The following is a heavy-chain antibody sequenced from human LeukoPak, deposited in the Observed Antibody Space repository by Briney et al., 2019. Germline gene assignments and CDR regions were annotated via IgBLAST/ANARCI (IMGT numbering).Heavy chain of an antibody. J-gene: IGHJ5*02. CDR1: GDSVSSNSAA. V-gene: IGHV6-1*01. D-gene: IGHD2-2*01. CDR2: TYYRSKWYN. Sequence: SQTLSLTCAISGDSVSSNSAAWNWIRQSPSRGLEWLVRTYYRSKWYNDYAVSVKSRITINPDTSKNQFSLQLNSVTPEDTAVYYCARDGPYCSSTSCPFDPWGQGTLVTVSS. CDR3: ARDGPYCSSTSCPFDP.